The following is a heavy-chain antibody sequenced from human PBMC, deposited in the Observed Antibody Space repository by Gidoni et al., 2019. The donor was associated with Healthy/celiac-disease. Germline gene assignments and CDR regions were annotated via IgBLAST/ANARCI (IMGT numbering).Heavy chain of an antibody. CDR2: INHSGST. Sequence: QVQLQQWGAGLLKPSETLSLTCAVYGGSFSGYYWSWIRQPPGKGLEWIGEINHSGSTNYNPSLKSRVTISVDTSKNQFSLKLSSVTAADTAVYYCARVGVQDYYDSSGYYYEGYWFDPWGQGTLVTVSS. D-gene: IGHD3-22*01. CDR1: GGSFSGYY. V-gene: IGHV4-34*01. J-gene: IGHJ5*02. CDR3: ARVGVQDYYDSSGYYYEGYWFDP.